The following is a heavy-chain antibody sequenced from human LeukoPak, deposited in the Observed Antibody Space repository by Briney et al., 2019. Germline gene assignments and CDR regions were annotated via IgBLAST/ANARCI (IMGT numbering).Heavy chain of an antibody. J-gene: IGHJ6*03. Sequence: ASVKVSCKASGYTFTSYGISWVRQAPGQGLEWMGGIIPIFGTANYAQKFRGRVTITADESTSTAYMELSSLRSEDTAVYYCARAIAARPSYYYYMDVWGKGTTVTVSS. CDR2: IIPIFGTA. CDR3: ARAIAARPSYYYYMDV. V-gene: IGHV1-69*13. CDR1: GYTFTSYG. D-gene: IGHD6-6*01.